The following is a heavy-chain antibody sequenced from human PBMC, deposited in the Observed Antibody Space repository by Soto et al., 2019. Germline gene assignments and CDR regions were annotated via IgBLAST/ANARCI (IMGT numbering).Heavy chain of an antibody. J-gene: IGHJ6*02. CDR3: AKDPPWTVGPLAMDV. V-gene: IGHV3-23*01. D-gene: IGHD1-26*01. CDR1: GFAFSTHA. Sequence: LRLSCVASGFAFSTHAMSWVRQAPGKGLEWVSTFSGSGGNIYYAESVKGRLTISRDDSKNTLYLQMDSLRVEDTAVYYCAKDPPWTVGPLAMDVWGQGTTVTVSS. CDR2: FSGSGGNI.